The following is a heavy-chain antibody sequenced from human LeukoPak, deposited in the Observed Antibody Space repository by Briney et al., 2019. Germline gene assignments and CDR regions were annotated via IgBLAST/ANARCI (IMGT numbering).Heavy chain of an antibody. V-gene: IGHV4-59*01. CDR2: IYCSGTT. CDR3: AGDSSGWSGWFDP. Sequence: SETLSLTCTVSGVSISTYSWSWIRQSPGKALEWIGYIYCSGTTNYNPSLKSRLTISVDTSKNQFSLKLSSVTAADTAVYYCAGDSSGWSGWFDPWGQGTLVTVSS. J-gene: IGHJ5*02. D-gene: IGHD6-19*01. CDR1: GVSISTYS.